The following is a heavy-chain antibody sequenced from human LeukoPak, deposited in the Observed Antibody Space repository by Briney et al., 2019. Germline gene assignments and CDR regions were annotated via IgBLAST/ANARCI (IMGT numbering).Heavy chain of an antibody. CDR3: AKDKRYYDSSGYLDY. Sequence: PGGSLRLSCAASGFTLDDYAMHWVRQAPGKGLEWVSGISWNSGSIGYADSVKGRFTISRDNAKNSLYLQMNSLRAEDTALYYCAKDKRYYDSSGYLDYWGQGTLVTVSS. D-gene: IGHD3-22*01. CDR2: ISWNSGSI. CDR1: GFTLDDYA. J-gene: IGHJ4*02. V-gene: IGHV3-9*01.